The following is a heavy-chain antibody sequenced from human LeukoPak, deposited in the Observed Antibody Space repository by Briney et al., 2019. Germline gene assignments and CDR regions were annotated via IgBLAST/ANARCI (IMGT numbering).Heavy chain of an antibody. D-gene: IGHD3-10*01. CDR2: IYTSGST. CDR1: GGSISNYY. CDR3: ARVALWFGELTHYFDY. J-gene: IGHJ4*02. Sequence: PSETLSLTCTVSGGSISNYYWSWIRQPAGKGLEWIGRIYTSGSTNYNPSLKSRVTMSVDTSKNQFSLKLSPVTAADTAVYYCARVALWFGELTHYFDYWGQGTLVTVSS. V-gene: IGHV4-4*07.